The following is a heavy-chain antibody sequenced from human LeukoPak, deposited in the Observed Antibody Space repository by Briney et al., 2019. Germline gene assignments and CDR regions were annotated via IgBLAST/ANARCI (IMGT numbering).Heavy chain of an antibody. Sequence: PGGSLRLSCAASGFTFSSNWMHWVRQAPGRGLVWVSTINSDESITRYADSVKGRFTISRDNAKNTVYLQMNSLRAEDTAVYYCARYILGYSDYWGQGTLVTVSS. CDR2: INSDESIT. CDR3: ARYILGYSDY. J-gene: IGHJ4*02. D-gene: IGHD1-1*01. V-gene: IGHV3-74*01. CDR1: GFTFSSNW.